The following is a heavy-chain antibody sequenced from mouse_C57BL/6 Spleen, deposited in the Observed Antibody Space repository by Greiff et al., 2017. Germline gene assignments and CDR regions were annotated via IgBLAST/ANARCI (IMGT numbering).Heavy chain of an antibody. CDR3: ARERTGTGAMDY. CDR2: IYPGDGDT. CDR1: GYAFSSSW. D-gene: IGHD4-1*01. Sequence: VQLQQSGPELVKPGASVKISCKASGYAFSSSWLNWVKQRPGKGLEWIGRIYPGDGDTNYNGKFKGKATLTAAKSSSTAYMQLSSLTSEDSAVYFCARERTGTGAMDYWGQGTSVTVSS. V-gene: IGHV1-82*01. J-gene: IGHJ4*01.